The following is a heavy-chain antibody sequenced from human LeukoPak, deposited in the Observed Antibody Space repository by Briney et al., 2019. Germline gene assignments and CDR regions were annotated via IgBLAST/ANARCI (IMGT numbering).Heavy chain of an antibody. Sequence: SVKVSCKASGGTFSSYAISWVRQAPGQGLEWMGGIIPIFGTANYAQKFQGRVTITTDESTSTAYMELSSLRSEDTAVYYCASHSSSSDLNYYYYMDVWAKGPRSPSP. CDR3: ASHSSSSDLNYYYYMDV. J-gene: IGHJ6*03. V-gene: IGHV1-69*05. CDR1: GGTFSSYA. CDR2: IIPIFGTA. D-gene: IGHD6-6*01.